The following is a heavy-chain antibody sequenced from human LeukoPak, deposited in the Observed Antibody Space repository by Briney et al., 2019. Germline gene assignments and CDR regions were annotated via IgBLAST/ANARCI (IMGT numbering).Heavy chain of an antibody. V-gene: IGHV1-24*01. CDR1: GYTLTELS. CDR2: FDPEDGET. D-gene: IGHD3-3*01. CDR3: ATGSGYYITFDY. Sequence: GASVKVPCKVSGYTLTELSMHWVRQAPGKGLEWMGGFDPEDGETIYAQKFQGRVTMTEDTSTDTAYMELSSLRSEDTAVYYCATGSGYYITFDYWGQGTLVTVSS. J-gene: IGHJ4*02.